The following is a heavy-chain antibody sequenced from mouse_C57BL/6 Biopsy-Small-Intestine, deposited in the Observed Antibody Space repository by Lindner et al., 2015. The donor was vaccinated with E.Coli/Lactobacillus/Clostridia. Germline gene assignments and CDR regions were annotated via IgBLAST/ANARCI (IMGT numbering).Heavy chain of an antibody. CDR2: IDPGDGET. D-gene: IGHD1-1*01. CDR1: GFNIRDYY. Sequence: VQLQESGADLVKPGASVKLSCTASGFNIRDYYIHWVKQKTDQGLEWIGRIDPGDGETKYAPKFQGKATITADTSSNTAYLQLSSLTSEDTAVYYCAREFITTLGYYFYYWGHGTTLTVSS. CDR3: AREFITTLGYYFYY. J-gene: IGHJ2*01. V-gene: IGHV14-2*01.